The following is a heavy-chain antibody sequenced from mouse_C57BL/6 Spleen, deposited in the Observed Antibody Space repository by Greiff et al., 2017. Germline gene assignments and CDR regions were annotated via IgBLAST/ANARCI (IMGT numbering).Heavy chain of an antibody. CDR2: IYPGNSDT. J-gene: IGHJ3*01. CDR3: TRDYGSSFPWFAY. V-gene: IGHV1-5*01. Sequence: EVQVVESGTVLARPGASVKMSCKTSGYTFTSYWMHWVKQRPGQGLEWIGAIYPGNSDTSYNQKFKGKAKLTAVTSASTAYMELSSLTNEDSAVYYCTRDYGSSFPWFAYWGQGTLVTVSA. CDR1: GYTFTSYW. D-gene: IGHD1-1*01.